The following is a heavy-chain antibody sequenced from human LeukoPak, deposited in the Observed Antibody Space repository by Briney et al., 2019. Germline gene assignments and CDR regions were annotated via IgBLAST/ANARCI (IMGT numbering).Heavy chain of an antibody. CDR2: ITPSGGT. Sequence: ASVKVSCKASGYSFTSYAMHWVRQAPGQGLEWMGWITPSGGTNYPQKFQGRVAITRDTSITTAYMDLSRLTSDDTAVYYCARDRYGDGFAHFDYWGQGALVTVSS. D-gene: IGHD5-24*01. CDR3: ARDRYGDGFAHFDY. J-gene: IGHJ4*02. CDR1: GYSFTSYA. V-gene: IGHV1-2*02.